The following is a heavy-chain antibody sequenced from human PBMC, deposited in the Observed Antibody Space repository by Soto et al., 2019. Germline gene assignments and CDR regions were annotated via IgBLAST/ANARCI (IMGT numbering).Heavy chain of an antibody. Sequence: GGSLRLSCAASGFTFSSYDMSWVRQAPGKGPEWVSAMSTSGGSTYYADSVKGRFTISRDNSKNTLYLQMDSLRADDTAVYYSARGPGSCTSGVCYSPGYYGMDVWGQGTTVTVSS. CDR3: ARGPGSCTSGVCYSPGYYGMDV. CDR2: MSTSGGST. D-gene: IGHD2-8*01. J-gene: IGHJ6*02. CDR1: GFTFSSYD. V-gene: IGHV3-23*01.